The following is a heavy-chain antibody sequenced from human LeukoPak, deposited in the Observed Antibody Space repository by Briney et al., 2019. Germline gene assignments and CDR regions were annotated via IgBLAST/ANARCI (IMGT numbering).Heavy chain of an antibody. D-gene: IGHD5-12*01. CDR2: ISAYNGNT. CDR1: GYTFTSYG. V-gene: IGHV1-18*01. Sequence: ASEKISCKTSGYTFTSYGISWVRQAPGQGLEWIGWISAYNGNTNYAQKLQGRVTMTTDTSTSTAYMELRSLRSDDTAVYYCARVVATIGDAFDIWGQGTMVTVSS. CDR3: ARVVATIGDAFDI. J-gene: IGHJ3*02.